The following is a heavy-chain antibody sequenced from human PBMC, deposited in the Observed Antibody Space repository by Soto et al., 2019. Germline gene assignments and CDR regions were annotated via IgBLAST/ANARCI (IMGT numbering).Heavy chain of an antibody. J-gene: IGHJ6*02. CDR1: GGSISSYY. CDR3: ARDAAAAGTYYYYGMDV. D-gene: IGHD6-13*01. Sequence: SETLSLTCTVSGGSISSYYWSWIRQPPGKGLEWIGYIYYSGSTNYNPSLKSRVTISVDTSKNQFSLKLSSVTAADTAVYYCARDAAAAGTYYYYGMDVWGQGTTVTV. CDR2: IYYSGST. V-gene: IGHV4-59*01.